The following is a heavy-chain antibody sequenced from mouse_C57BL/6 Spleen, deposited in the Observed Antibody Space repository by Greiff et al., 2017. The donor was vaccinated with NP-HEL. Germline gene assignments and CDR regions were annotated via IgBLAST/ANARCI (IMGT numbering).Heavy chain of an antibody. D-gene: IGHD2-1*01. CDR2: INPNNGGT. CDR3: ARRHYYGLDY. V-gene: IGHV1-26*01. J-gene: IGHJ2*01. Sequence: EVQLQQSGPELVKPGASVKISCKASGYTFTDYYMNWVKQSHGKSLEWIGDINPNNGGTSYNQKFKGKATLTVDKSSSTAYMELRSLTSEDPAVYYCARRHYYGLDYWGQGTTLTVSS. CDR1: GYTFTDYY.